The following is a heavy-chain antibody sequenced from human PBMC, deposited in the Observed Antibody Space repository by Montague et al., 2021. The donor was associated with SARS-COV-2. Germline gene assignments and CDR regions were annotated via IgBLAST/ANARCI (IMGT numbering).Heavy chain of an antibody. CDR2: IDWDDNK. J-gene: IGHJ4*02. V-gene: IGHV2-70*20. D-gene: IGHD3-9*01. CDR1: GFSLSTSGMC. CDR3: ARGLYDILAGYYRPFDY. Sequence: VKPTQTLTLTCTFSGFSLSTSGMCVSWVRQPPGKALEWLALIDWDDNKSYSTSLKTRLTISKDTSKNQVVLTMTNVDPVDTATYYCARGLYDILAGYYRPFDYWGQGTLVTVSS.